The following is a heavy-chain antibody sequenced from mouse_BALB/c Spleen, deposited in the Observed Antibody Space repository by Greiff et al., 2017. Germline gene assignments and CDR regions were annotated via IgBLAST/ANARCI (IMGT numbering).Heavy chain of an antibody. D-gene: IGHD1-1*01. J-gene: IGHJ2*01. Sequence: VQLQQSGAELVRPGALVKLSCKASGYNITDYYMHWVKQRPEQGLEWIGWIDPENGNTKYDPKFQGKASITADTSSNTAYLQLSSLTSEDTAVYYCARSGSCGSSSFDYWGQGTTLTVSS. CDR1: GYNITDYY. V-gene: IGHV14-1*02. CDR3: ARSGSCGSSSFDY. CDR2: IDPENGNT.